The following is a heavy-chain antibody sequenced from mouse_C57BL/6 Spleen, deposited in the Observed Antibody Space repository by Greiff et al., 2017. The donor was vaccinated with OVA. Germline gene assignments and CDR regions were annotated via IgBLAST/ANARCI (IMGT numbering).Heavy chain of an antibody. CDR3: AREGYDYDGYYFDY. D-gene: IGHD2-4*01. V-gene: IGHV3-6*01. Sequence: EVKLVESGPGLVKPSQSLSLTCSVTGYSITSGYYWNWIRQFPGNKLEWMGYISYDGSNNYNPSLKNRISITRDTSKNQFFLKLNSVTTEDTATYYCAREGYDYDGYYFDYWGQGTTLTVSS. CDR2: ISYDGSN. CDR1: GYSITSGYY. J-gene: IGHJ2*01.